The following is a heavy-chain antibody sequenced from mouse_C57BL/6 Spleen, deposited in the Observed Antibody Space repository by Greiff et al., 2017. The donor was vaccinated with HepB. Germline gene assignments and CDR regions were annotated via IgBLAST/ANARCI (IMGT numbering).Heavy chain of an antibody. CDR3: ARDHITTAFDY. D-gene: IGHD1-1*01. J-gene: IGHJ2*01. Sequence: EVKLMESGGGLVKPGGSLKLSCAASGFTFSDYGMHWVRQAPEKGLEWVAYISSGSSTIYYADTVKGRFTISRDNAKNTLFLQMTSLRSEDTAMYYCARDHITTAFDYWGQGTTLTVSS. CDR2: ISSGSSTI. CDR1: GFTFSDYG. V-gene: IGHV5-17*01.